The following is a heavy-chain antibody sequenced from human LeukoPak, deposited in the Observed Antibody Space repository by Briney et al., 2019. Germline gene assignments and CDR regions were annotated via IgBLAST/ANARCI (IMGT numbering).Heavy chain of an antibody. CDR2: IYYSGST. D-gene: IGHD3-16*02. Sequence: SETLSLTCTVSGGSISSSSYYWGWIRQPPGKGLEWIGSIYYSGSTYYNPSLKSRVTISVDTSKNQFSLKLSSVTAADTAVYYCARELYDYVWGSYRNFDYWGQGTLVTVSS. CDR3: ARELYDYVWGSYRNFDY. CDR1: GGSISSSSYY. J-gene: IGHJ4*02. V-gene: IGHV4-39*07.